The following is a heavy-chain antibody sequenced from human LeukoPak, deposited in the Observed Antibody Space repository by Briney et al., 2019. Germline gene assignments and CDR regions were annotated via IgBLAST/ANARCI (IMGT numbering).Heavy chain of an antibody. Sequence: SETLSLTCAVYGGSFSGYYWSWIRQPPGKGLEWIGEINHSGSTNYNPSLKSRVTISVDTSKNQFSLKLSSVTAADTAVYYCARGPGYCSSTSCPNWFDPWGQEPWSPSPQ. CDR1: GGSFSGYY. CDR2: INHSGST. V-gene: IGHV4-34*01. D-gene: IGHD2-2*03. CDR3: ARGPGYCSSTSCPNWFDP. J-gene: IGHJ5*02.